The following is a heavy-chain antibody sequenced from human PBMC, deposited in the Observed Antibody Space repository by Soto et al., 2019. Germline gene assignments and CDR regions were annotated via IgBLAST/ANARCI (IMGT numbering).Heavy chain of an antibody. Sequence: PSETLSLTCAVYGGSFSGYYWSGIRQPPGKGLEWIGEINHSGSTNYNPSLKSRVTISVDTSKNQFSLKLSSVTAADTAVYYCASFHILTGYYSPSSYGMDVWGQGTTVTVSS. D-gene: IGHD3-9*01. J-gene: IGHJ6*02. CDR3: ASFHILTGYYSPSSYGMDV. CDR1: GGSFSGYY. CDR2: INHSGST. V-gene: IGHV4-34*01.